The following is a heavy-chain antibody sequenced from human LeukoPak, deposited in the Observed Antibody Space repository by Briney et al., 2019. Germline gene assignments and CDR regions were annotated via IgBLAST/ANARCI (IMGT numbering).Heavy chain of an antibody. J-gene: IGHJ4*02. CDR3: AREELYYDSSWADY. V-gene: IGHV3-11*04. CDR2: ISSSGSTI. Sequence: GGSLRLSCAASGFTSSDYYMSWIRQAPGKGLEWVSYISSSGSTIYYADSVKGRFTISRDNAKNSLYLQMNSLRAEDTAVYYCAREELYYDSSWADYWGQGTLVTVSS. D-gene: IGHD3-22*01. CDR1: GFTSSDYY.